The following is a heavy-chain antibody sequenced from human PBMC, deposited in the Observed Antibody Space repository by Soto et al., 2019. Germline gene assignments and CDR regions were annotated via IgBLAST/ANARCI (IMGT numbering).Heavy chain of an antibody. Sequence: QVQLQQWGAGLLKPSETLSLTCAVYGGSFSGYYWSWIRQPPGKGLEWIGEINHSGSTNYNPSPKSRVTISVDTSKNQFSLKLSSVTAADTAVYYCARGEPYSSSWYLRFGFDPWGQGTLVTVSS. V-gene: IGHV4-34*01. J-gene: IGHJ5*02. D-gene: IGHD6-13*01. CDR1: GGSFSGYY. CDR2: INHSGST. CDR3: ARGEPYSSSWYLRFGFDP.